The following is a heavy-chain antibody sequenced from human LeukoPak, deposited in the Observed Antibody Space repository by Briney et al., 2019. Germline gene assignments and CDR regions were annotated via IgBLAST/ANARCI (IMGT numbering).Heavy chain of an antibody. D-gene: IGHD6-13*01. CDR3: ARDAYSSSSHGMDV. CDR1: GGSISSSSYY. V-gene: IGHV4-39*07. Sequence: SETLSLTCTVSGGSISSSSYYWGWIRQPPGKGLEWIGSIYYSGSTYYNPSLKSRVTISVDTSKNQFSLKLTSVTAADTAVYYCARDAYSSSSHGMDVWGQGTTVTVSS. J-gene: IGHJ6*02. CDR2: IYYSGST.